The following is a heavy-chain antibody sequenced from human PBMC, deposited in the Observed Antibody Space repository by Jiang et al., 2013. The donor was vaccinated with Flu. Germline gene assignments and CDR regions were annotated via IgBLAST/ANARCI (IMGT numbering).Heavy chain of an antibody. CDR1: VAPSVVTT. CDR2: IYYSGST. J-gene: IGHJ5*02. Sequence: PGLVKPSETLSLTCTVSVAPSVVTTGLGSGSPRKGLEWIGNIYYSGSTNYNPSLKSRVTISVDTSKNQFSLKLSSVTAADTAVYYCARHRLTGYVINNWFDPWGQGTLVTVSS. CDR3: ARHRLTGYVINNWFDP. V-gene: IGHV4-59*08. D-gene: IGHD3-9*01.